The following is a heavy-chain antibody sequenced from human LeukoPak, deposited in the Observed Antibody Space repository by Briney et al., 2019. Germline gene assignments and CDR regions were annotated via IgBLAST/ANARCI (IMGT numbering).Heavy chain of an antibody. CDR3: AKPLHDSSGYYFPDAFDI. CDR1: GFTFSSYA. CDR2: ISGSGGST. D-gene: IGHD3-22*01. J-gene: IGHJ3*02. Sequence: GGSLRLSCAASGFTFSSYAMSWVRQAPGKGLEWVSAISGSGGSTYYADSVKGRFTISRDNSKNTLYLQMNSLRAEDTAVYYCAKPLHDSSGYYFPDAFDIWGQGTMVTVSS. V-gene: IGHV3-23*01.